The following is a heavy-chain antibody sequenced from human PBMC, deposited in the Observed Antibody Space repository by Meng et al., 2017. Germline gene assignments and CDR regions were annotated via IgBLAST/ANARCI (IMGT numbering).Heavy chain of an antibody. Sequence: ASVKVSCKSSGYMFTAYYIHWVRQAPGQGLEWMGHIKPQSGDTLYAQKFQGRVTMTRNTSISTAYMELSSLRSEDTAVYYCARGMVGTVSADYWGQGTLVTVSS. CDR3: ARGMVGTVSADY. CDR2: IKPQSGDT. J-gene: IGHJ4*02. V-gene: IGHV1-2*06. D-gene: IGHD2-15*01. CDR1: GYMFTAYY.